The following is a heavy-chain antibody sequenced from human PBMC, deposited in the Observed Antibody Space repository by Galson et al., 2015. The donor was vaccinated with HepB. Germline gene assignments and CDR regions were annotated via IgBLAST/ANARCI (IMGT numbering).Heavy chain of an antibody. CDR2: IIPILGIA. D-gene: IGHD3-10*01. J-gene: IGHJ5*02. CDR3: ARYPGGNYGSGRRGWFDP. CDR1: GGTFSSYT. Sequence: SVKVSCKASGGTFSSYTISWVRQAPGQGLEWMGRIIPILGIANYAQKFQGRVTITADKSTSTAYMELSSLRSEDTAVYYCARYPGGNYGSGRRGWFDPWGQGTLVTVPS. V-gene: IGHV1-69*02.